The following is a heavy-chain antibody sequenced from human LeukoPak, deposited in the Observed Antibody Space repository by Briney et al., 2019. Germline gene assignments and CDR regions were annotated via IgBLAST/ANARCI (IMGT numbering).Heavy chain of an antibody. V-gene: IGHV4-38-2*02. Sequence: PSETLSLTCTVSGYSISSGYYWGWFRQTPGRGLEWIASISHSGSPYYNPSLKSRVTISEDLSRNVFSLTLNSVTAADAAVYYCGREGRENIAIGVDWGQGALVTVSS. CDR1: GYSISSGYY. D-gene: IGHD3-16*02. CDR2: ISHSGSP. CDR3: GREGRENIAIGVD. J-gene: IGHJ4*02.